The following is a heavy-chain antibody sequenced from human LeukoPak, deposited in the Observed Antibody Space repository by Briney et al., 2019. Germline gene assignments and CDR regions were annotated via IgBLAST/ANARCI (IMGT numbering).Heavy chain of an antibody. V-gene: IGHV7-4-1*02. J-gene: IGHJ4*02. Sequence: ASVKVSCKASGGTFSSYAISWVRQAPGQGLEWMGWINTNTGNPTYAQGFTGRFVFSLDTSVSTAYLQISSLKAEDTAVYYCARGPDPRGYSYGYVDHWGQGTLVTVSS. CDR2: INTNTGNP. CDR3: ARGPDPRGYSYGYVDH. D-gene: IGHD5-18*01. CDR1: GGTFSSYA.